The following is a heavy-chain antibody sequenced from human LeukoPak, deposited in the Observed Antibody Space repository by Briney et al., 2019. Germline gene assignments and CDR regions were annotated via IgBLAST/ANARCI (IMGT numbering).Heavy chain of an antibody. CDR1: GFTVSSNY. CDR3: ARRLRGSYYYGMDV. Sequence: GGSLRLSCAASGFTVSSNYMSWVRQAPGKGLEWVSVIYSGGSTYYADSVKGRFTISRDNSKNTLYPQMNSLRAEDTAVYYCARRLRGSYYYGMDVWGQGTTVTVSS. V-gene: IGHV3-66*04. J-gene: IGHJ6*02. CDR2: IYSGGST. D-gene: IGHD1-26*01.